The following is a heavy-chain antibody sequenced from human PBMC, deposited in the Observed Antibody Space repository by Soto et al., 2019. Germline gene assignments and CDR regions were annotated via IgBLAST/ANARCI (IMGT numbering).Heavy chain of an antibody. CDR1: GFTFSSYS. CDR2: ISSSSSYI. V-gene: IGHV3-21*01. Sequence: EVQLVESGGGLVKPGGSLRLSCAASGFTFSSYSMNWVRQAPGQGLEWVSSISSSSSYIYYADSVKGRFTISRDNAKNSLYLQMNSLRAEDTAVYYCARALSPGQYYGSGSSDWGQGTLVTVSS. J-gene: IGHJ4*02. D-gene: IGHD3-10*01. CDR3: ARALSPGQYYGSGSSD.